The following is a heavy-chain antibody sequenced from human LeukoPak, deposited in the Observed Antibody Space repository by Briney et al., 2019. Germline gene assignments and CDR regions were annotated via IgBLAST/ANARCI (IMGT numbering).Heavy chain of an antibody. V-gene: IGHV3-23*01. CDR2: ISGSGATT. D-gene: IGHD2-15*01. CDR1: EFIFSNYA. CDR3: AKDKATVAAKGPFDY. Sequence: PGGSLRLSCAASEFIFSNYAMTWVRQAPGKGLEWVSSISGSGATTYYADSVKGRFTISRDNSKNTLFLQFNSLRAGDTAVYYCAKDKATVAAKGPFDYWGQGTLVTVSS. J-gene: IGHJ4*02.